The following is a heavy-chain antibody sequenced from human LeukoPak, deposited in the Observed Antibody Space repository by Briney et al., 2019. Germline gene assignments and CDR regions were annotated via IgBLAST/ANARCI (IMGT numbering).Heavy chain of an antibody. Sequence: GGSLRLSCAASGFTFSSYSMNWVRQAPGKGLEWVSGLSASGGSTYYADSVKGRFTTSRDTSKSTIYLQMSSLRAEDTAVYYCAKRAYSDTYYAAFDMWGQGTVVTVSS. V-gene: IGHV3-23*01. CDR2: LSASGGST. J-gene: IGHJ3*02. CDR3: AKRAYSDTYYAAFDM. D-gene: IGHD1-26*01. CDR1: GFTFSSYS.